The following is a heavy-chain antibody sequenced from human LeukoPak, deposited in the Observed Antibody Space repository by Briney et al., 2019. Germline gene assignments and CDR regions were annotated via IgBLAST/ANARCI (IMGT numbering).Heavy chain of an antibody. V-gene: IGHV3-21*01. D-gene: IGHD4-17*01. CDR1: KFIFTSYT. CDR2: ITRRSNYI. Sequence: PGGSLRLSCAPSKFIFTSYTMNWVRQAPGKGLEWVSSITRRSNYIYYADSVKGRFTISRDNAKNSLYLQMNSLRVEDTGVYYCARGHTAVTRHFDFWGQGTLVTVSS. J-gene: IGHJ4*02. CDR3: ARGHTAVTRHFDF.